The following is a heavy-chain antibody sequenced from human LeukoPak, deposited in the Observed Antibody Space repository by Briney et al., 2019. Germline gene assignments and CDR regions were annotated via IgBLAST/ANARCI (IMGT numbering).Heavy chain of an antibody. Sequence: SETLSLTCAVYGGSFSGYSWTWIRQPPGKGLEWIGEFNHSGSTNYNPSLKSRVTMSVETSKNQFSLKLSSVTAADTAVYYCARGPFTMVRGPYNWFNPWGQGTLVTVSS. D-gene: IGHD3-10*01. CDR3: ARGPFTMVRGPYNWFNP. J-gene: IGHJ5*02. V-gene: IGHV4-34*01. CDR1: GGSFSGYS. CDR2: FNHSGST.